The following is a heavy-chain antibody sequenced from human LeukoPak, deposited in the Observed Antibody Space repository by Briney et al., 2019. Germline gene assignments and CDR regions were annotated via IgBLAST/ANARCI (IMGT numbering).Heavy chain of an antibody. CDR1: GFTFSSYW. D-gene: IGHD3-9*01. CDR3: ARGDILTGKEWFDP. J-gene: IGHJ5*02. CDR2: IKQDGSEE. Sequence: GGSLRLSCAASGFTFSSYWMSWVRQAPGKGLEWVANIKQDGSEEYYVDSVKGRFTISRDNAKNSLYLQMNSLRAEDTAVYYCARGDILTGKEWFDPWGQGTLVTVSS. V-gene: IGHV3-7*01.